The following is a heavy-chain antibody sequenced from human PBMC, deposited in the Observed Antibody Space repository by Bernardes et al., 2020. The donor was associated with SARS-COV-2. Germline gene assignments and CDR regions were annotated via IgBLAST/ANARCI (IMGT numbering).Heavy chain of an antibody. J-gene: IGHJ4*02. Sequence: SETLSLTCTVSGGSISSSSYYWGWIRQPPGKGLEWIGSIYYSGTTYYNPSLKSRVTISVDTSKNQFSLKLSSVTAADTAVYYCARQSDYGDLTNFDYWGQGTLVTVSS. CDR2: IYYSGTT. CDR1: GGSISSSSYY. CDR3: ARQSDYGDLTNFDY. D-gene: IGHD4-17*01. V-gene: IGHV4-39*01.